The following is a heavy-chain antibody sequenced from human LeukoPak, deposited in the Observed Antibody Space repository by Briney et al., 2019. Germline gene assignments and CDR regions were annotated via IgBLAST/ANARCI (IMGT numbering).Heavy chain of an antibody. CDR2: INAGNGNT. V-gene: IGHV1-3*01. CDR3: ARDGDYYYDSSGYYYTFDY. J-gene: IGHJ4*02. Sequence: ASVKVSRKASGYTFTSYAMHWVRQAPGQRLEWMGWINAGNGNTKYSQKFQGRVTITRDTSASTAYMELSSLRSEDTAVYYCARDGDYYYDSSGYYYTFDYWGQGTLVTVSS. CDR1: GYTFTSYA. D-gene: IGHD3-22*01.